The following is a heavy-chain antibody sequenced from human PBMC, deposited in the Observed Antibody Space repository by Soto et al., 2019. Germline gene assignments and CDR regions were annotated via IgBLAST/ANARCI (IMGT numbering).Heavy chain of an antibody. CDR2: IYYTGST. Sequence: PSETLSLTCTVSGGSFTSYYWNWIRQPPWKGLEWIGYIYYTGSTNYNPSLKSRVTISVETSKIQFSLKLSSVTAADTAVYYCAIDKDAYCSGGSCYVDDAFDIWGRGTMVTVSS. V-gene: IGHV4-59*01. D-gene: IGHD2-15*01. J-gene: IGHJ3*02. CDR3: AIDKDAYCSGGSCYVDDAFDI. CDR1: GGSFTSYY.